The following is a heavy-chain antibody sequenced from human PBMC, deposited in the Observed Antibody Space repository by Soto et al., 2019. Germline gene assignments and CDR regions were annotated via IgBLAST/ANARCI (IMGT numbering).Heavy chain of an antibody. CDR1: GGTFSSYA. Sequence: SVKVSCQASGGTFSSYAISWVRQAPGQGLEWMGGIIPIFGTANYAQKFQGRVTITADESTSTAYMELSSLRSEDTAVYYCARDLEINCSSTSCYGYYYGMDVWGQGTTVTVSS. CDR3: ARDLEINCSSTSCYGYYYGMDV. D-gene: IGHD2-2*01. CDR2: IIPIFGTA. J-gene: IGHJ6*02. V-gene: IGHV1-69*13.